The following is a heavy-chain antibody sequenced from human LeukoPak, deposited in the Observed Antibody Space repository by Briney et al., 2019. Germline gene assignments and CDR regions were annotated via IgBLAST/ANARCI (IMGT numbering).Heavy chain of an antibody. CDR1: GGSISSSNW. V-gene: IGHV4-4*02. CDR2: IYHSGST. D-gene: IGHD6-13*01. CDR3: ARCRYEWYSSSATAFDY. J-gene: IGHJ4*02. Sequence: PSGTLSLTCAVSGGSISSSNWWGWVRQPPGKGLEWIGEIYHSGSTNYNPSLKSRVTISVDKSKNQFSLKLSSVTAADTAVYYCARCRYEWYSSSATAFDYWGQGTLVTVSS.